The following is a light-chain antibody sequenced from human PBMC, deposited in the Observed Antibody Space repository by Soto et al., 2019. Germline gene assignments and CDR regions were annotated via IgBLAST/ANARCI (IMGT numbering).Light chain of an antibody. CDR3: GSYAGSSNV. Sequence: QSALTQPPSASGSPGQSVAISCTGTSSDVGGYNYVSWYQQHPGKAPKLMIYEVNKRPLGVPDRFSGSKSGNTASLTVSGLQAEDEADYYCGSYAGSSNVFGTGTKLTVL. CDR2: EVN. CDR1: SSDVGGYNY. V-gene: IGLV2-8*01. J-gene: IGLJ1*01.